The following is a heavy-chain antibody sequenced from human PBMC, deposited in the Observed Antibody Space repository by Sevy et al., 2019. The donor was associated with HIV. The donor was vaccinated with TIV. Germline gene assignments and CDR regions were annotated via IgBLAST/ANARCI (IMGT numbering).Heavy chain of an antibody. J-gene: IGHJ6*02. CDR1: GYIFSNYW. D-gene: IGHD6-13*01. CDR3: ARATAGTAPHYSYYTMDI. V-gene: IGHV5-51*01. Sequence: GESLKISCKGSGYIFSNYWIAWVRQMPGKGLEWMGIIYPGDSDSRYSPSFQGQVTISADKSISTAFLQWGSLKASDTAKYYCARATAGTAPHYSYYTMDIWGQGTTVTVSS. CDR2: IYPGDSDS.